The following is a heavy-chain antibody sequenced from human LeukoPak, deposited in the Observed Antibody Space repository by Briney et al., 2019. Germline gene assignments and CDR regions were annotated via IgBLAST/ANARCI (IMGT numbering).Heavy chain of an antibody. CDR2: IQYDGNSK. CDR3: AKAYYYASGSSLYYFDY. D-gene: IGHD3-10*01. J-gene: IGHJ4*02. Sequence: GGSLRLSCAASGFIFSNYGIHWVRQAPGKGLEWVAFIQYDGNSKYYADSVKGRFTISRDNSKNTLYLQMNSLRAEDAAIYYCAKAYYYASGSSLYYFDYWGQGTLVTVSS. V-gene: IGHV3-30*02. CDR1: GFIFSNYG.